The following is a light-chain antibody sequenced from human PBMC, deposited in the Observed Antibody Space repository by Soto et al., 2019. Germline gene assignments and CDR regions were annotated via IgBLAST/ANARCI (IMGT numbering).Light chain of an antibody. J-gene: IGKJ2*01. Sequence: ESLLTQSPGTLSLSPGERATLSCRASQSVSTRYLAWYQQKPGQAPRLLIYGASIRAAGIPDRFSGSGSGTDFTLNISIREPEDFEVYYCHQFVSSTLAFTFGQGTKMEI. V-gene: IGKV3-20*01. CDR3: HQFVSSTLAFT. CDR1: QSVSTRY. CDR2: GAS.